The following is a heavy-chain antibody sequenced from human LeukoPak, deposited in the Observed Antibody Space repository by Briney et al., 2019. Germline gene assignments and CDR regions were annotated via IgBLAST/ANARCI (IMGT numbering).Heavy chain of an antibody. D-gene: IGHD6-13*01. J-gene: IGHJ5*02. CDR3: ARGGSWFFT. CDR2: ISGSGGST. CDR1: GFTFSSYG. Sequence: GGSLRLSCAASGFTFSSYGMHWVRQAPGKGLEWVSAISGSGGSTYYADSVKGRFTISRDNSKNTLYLQMNSLRAEDTAVYYCARGGSWFFTWGQGTLVTVSS. V-gene: IGHV3-23*01.